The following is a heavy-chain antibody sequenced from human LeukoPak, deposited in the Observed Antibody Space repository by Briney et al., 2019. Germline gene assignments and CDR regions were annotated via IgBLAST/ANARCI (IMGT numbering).Heavy chain of an antibody. CDR1: GGSFSGYD. D-gene: IGHD3-9*01. CDR3: ARHVRVIRYFDWLKRYIWFDP. Sequence: PSETLSLTCAVYGGSFSGYDWSWIRQPQGKGLEWIGEISHSGSTNYNPSLKSRVTISVDTSKNQFSLKLSSVTAADTAVYYCARHVRVIRYFDWLKRYIWFDPWGQGTLVTVSS. CDR2: ISHSGST. J-gene: IGHJ5*02. V-gene: IGHV4-34*01.